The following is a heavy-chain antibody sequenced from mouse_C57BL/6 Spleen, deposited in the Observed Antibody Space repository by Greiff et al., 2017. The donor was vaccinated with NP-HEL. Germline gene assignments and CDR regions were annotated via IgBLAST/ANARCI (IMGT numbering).Heavy chain of an antibody. CDR2: LWWGDAK. CDR1: GFSLSTFGMG. D-gene: IGHD2-3*01. J-gene: IGHJ2*01. V-gene: IGHV8-8*01. Sequence: QVTLKESGPGILQPSQTLSLSCSFSGFSLSTFGMGVGWIRQPSGKGLEWLAHLWWGDAKYYNPALKSRLTISNDTSKNQVFLKIANVDTAETATYYCARSYDGYYEGYFDYWGQGTTLTVSS. CDR3: ARSYDGYYEGYFDY.